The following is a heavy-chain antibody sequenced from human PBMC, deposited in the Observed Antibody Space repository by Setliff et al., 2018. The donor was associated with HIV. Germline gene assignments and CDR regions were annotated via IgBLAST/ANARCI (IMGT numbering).Heavy chain of an antibody. CDR2: LNPEDNYI. J-gene: IGHJ6*03. CDR3: AKYSSSWTPYSYMDA. CDR1: GLTFSTSW. Sequence: PGGSLRLSCAASGLTFSTSWMQWVRQSPGEGLLWVARLNPEDNYIHDADSVKGRFTISRDNSKNTLYLQMNSLRAEDTAVYYCAKYSSSWTPYSYMDAWGKGTTVTVSS. D-gene: IGHD6-13*01. V-gene: IGHV3-74*01.